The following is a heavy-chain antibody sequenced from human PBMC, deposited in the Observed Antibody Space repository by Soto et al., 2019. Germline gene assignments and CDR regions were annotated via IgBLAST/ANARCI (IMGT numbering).Heavy chain of an antibody. J-gene: IGHJ4*02. V-gene: IGHV4-31*01. Sequence: QVQLQESGPGLVKPSQTLSLTCTVSGGSISSGGYYWSWIRQHPGKGLEWIGYIYYSGSTYYNPSLKSPVTIAVDTSKNLFSLKLSSVTAADTAVYYCARARGGSIFGVVTHPFDYWGQGTLVTVSS. CDR3: ARARGGSIFGVVTHPFDY. D-gene: IGHD3-3*01. CDR1: GGSISSGGYY. CDR2: IYYSGST.